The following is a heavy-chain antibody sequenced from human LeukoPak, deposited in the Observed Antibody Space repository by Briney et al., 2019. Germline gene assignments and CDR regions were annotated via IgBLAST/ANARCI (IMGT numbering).Heavy chain of an antibody. Sequence: GASVKVSCKASGYTFTYYYMHWVRQAPGQGLEWMGWITPNSGATKYAQKFRGRVSMTRDTSINTAYMELSRLRSDDTAIYYCARVSRFYYDSSGDFDYWGQGTLVTVSS. D-gene: IGHD3-22*01. CDR1: GYTFTYYY. CDR2: ITPNSGAT. CDR3: ARVSRFYYDSSGDFDY. V-gene: IGHV1-2*02. J-gene: IGHJ4*02.